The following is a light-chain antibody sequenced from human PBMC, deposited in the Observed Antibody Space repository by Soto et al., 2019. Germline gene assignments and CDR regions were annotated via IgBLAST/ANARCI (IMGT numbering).Light chain of an antibody. CDR3: SSYTSISTLVV. J-gene: IGLJ1*01. CDR2: DVS. V-gene: IGLV2-14*01. CDR1: SSDVGGYNY. Sequence: QSALTQPASVSGSPGQSITISCTGTSSDVGGYNYVSWYQQHPGKAPKLMIYDVSNRPSGVSNRFSGSKSGNTASLTISGLQAEYEADYYCSSYTSISTLVVFGTGTKRTVL.